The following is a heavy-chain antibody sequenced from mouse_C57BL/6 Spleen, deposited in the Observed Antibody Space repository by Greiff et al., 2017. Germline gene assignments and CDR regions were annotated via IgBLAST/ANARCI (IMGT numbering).Heavy chain of an antibody. CDR1: GFSLTSYG. D-gene: IGHD2-3*01. CDR3: ARHDGLFYAMDY. J-gene: IGHJ4*01. Sequence: QVQLQQSGPGLVAPSQSLSITCTVSGFSLTSYGVHWVRQPPGKGLEWLVVIWSDGSTTYNSALKSRLIISKDNSKSQVFLKMNSLQTDDTAMYYCARHDGLFYAMDYWGQGTSVTVSS. CDR2: IWSDGST. V-gene: IGHV2-6-1*01.